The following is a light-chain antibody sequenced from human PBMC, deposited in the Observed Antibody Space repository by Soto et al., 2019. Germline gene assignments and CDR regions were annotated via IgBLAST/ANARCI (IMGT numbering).Light chain of an antibody. V-gene: IGLV4-69*01. CDR2: LNSDGSH. CDR3: QTWGSGVVA. J-gene: IGLJ2*01. Sequence: QAVVTQSPSASASLGASVKLTCTLSSGHSTYTIAWHQQQPEKGPRYLMNLNSDGSHNKGDGIPDRFSGSSSGAERHLTISSLQSEDEADYYCQTWGSGVVAFGGGTKLTVL. CDR1: SGHSTYT.